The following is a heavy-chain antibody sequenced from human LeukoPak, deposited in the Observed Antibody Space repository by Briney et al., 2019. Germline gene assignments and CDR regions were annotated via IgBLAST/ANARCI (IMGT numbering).Heavy chain of an antibody. D-gene: IGHD1-26*01. J-gene: IGHJ5*02. CDR3: ARPRGSYGHYWFDP. CDR2: IYYSGST. Sequence: SETLSLTCTVSGGSISSASYYWGWIRQPPGRGLEWIGTIYYSGSTNYNPSLKSRVTISVDTSKNQFSLKLSSVTAADTAVYYCARPRGSYGHYWFDPWGQGTLVTVSS. CDR1: GGSISSASYY. V-gene: IGHV4-39*07.